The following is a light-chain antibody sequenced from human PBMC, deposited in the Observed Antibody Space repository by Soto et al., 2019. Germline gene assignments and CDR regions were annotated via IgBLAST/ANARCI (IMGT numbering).Light chain of an antibody. V-gene: IGKV2-24*01. J-gene: IGKJ2*01. CDR2: KIS. Sequence: DIVMAQTPLSSPVTLGQPASISCRSSQSLLRSDGNTYLSWLQQRPGQPPILLIYKISNLFSGVPDRFSGSGAETYFTLKIDRVEAEDVGVYYCMQASQFTYTFGQGTKLEIK. CDR3: MQASQFTYT. CDR1: QSLLRSDGNTY.